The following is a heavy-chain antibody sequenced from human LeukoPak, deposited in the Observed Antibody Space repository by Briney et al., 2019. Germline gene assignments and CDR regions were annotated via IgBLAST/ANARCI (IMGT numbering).Heavy chain of an antibody. V-gene: IGHV1-2*02. CDR1: GYTFTGYY. CDR2: INPNSGGT. Sequence: ASVKVSCKASGYTFTGYYMHWVRQAPGQGLEWMGWINPNSGGTNYAQKFQGRVTITADESTSTAYMELSSLRSEDTAMYYCARDRGSGSYYNADYWGQGTLVTVSS. D-gene: IGHD3-10*01. J-gene: IGHJ4*02. CDR3: ARDRGSGSYYNADY.